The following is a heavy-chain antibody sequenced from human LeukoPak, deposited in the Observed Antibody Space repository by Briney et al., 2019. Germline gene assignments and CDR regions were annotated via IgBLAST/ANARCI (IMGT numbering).Heavy chain of an antibody. CDR2: INHSGST. CDR1: GGSFSDYY. D-gene: IGHD3-10*01. J-gene: IGHJ4*02. CDR3: ARDGRNYYGSGSYRSDFDY. V-gene: IGHV4-34*01. Sequence: SETPSLTCAVYGGSFSDYYWSWIRQPPGEGLECIGDINHSGSTNSNPSLKSRVTISVDTSKNQFSLKLSSVTAADTAVYYCARDGRNYYGSGSYRSDFDYWGQGTLVTVSS.